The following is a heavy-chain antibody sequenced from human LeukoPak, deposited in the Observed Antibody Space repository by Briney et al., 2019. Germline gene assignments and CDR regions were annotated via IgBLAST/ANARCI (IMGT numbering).Heavy chain of an antibody. J-gene: IGHJ4*02. CDR3: ARGPSYGAFVDY. D-gene: IGHD4-17*01. Sequence: PGGSLRLSCAASGFSFSSHGMHWVRQAPGEGLEWLTVIWYDGSNRYYADSVKGRFIVSRDNSKNTLYLQMNSLRAEDTALYYCARGPSYGAFVDYWGQGTLVTVSS. CDR1: GFSFSSHG. CDR2: IWYDGSNR. V-gene: IGHV3-33*01.